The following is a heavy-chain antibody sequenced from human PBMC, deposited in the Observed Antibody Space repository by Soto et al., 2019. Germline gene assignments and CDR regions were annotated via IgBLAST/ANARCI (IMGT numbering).Heavy chain of an antibody. D-gene: IGHD2-2*01. CDR3: ARNMPLYRIAV. CDR1: GYSISSGYY. J-gene: IGHJ6*02. CDR2: IYHSGST. V-gene: IGHV4-38-2*01. Sequence: PSETLSLTCAVSGYSISSGYYWGWIRQPPGKGLEWIGSIYHSGSTYYNPSLKSRVTISVDTSKNQFSLKLSSVTAADTAVYYCARNMPLYRIAVPGQGTTVAVYS.